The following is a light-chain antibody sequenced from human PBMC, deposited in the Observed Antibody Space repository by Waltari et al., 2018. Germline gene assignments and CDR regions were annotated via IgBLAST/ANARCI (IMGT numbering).Light chain of an antibody. CDR3: QQYYSDPFT. V-gene: IGKV4-1*01. J-gene: IGKJ3*01. CDR1: QTLLYKSNQKDY. Sequence: DIVMTQSPDSLAVSLGVRATIHCKSNQTLLYKSNQKDYLAWYQKKPGQPPNLLIYWASTRESGVPDRVSGSGSGTDFTLTINNLQPEDVATYYCQQYYSDPFTFGPGTMVDIK. CDR2: WAS.